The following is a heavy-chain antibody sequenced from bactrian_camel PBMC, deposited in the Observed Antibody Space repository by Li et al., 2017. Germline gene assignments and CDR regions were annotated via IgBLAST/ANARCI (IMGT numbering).Heavy chain of an antibody. Sequence: ESGGGSVEAGGSLRLTCTGTGFTFDDADVGWFRQAPGPECELVSVVVSDGNIVYGESAKGRFTISQDNSKSTTWLQMNKLRLDDTAMYYCAPDSSPQMGCYWTRGTQVTVS. J-gene: IGHJ4*01. V-gene: IGHV3S55*01. CDR1: GFTFDDAD. D-gene: IGHD3*01. CDR2: VVSDGNI. CDR3: APDSSPQMGCY.